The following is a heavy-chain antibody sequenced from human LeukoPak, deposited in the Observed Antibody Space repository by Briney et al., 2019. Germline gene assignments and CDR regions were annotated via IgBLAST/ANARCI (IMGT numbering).Heavy chain of an antibody. V-gene: IGHV3-7*03. Sequence: ETLSLTCTVSGGSISSYYWSWVRQAPGKGLEWVANIKPDGTTKFYVDSVKGRFTISRDNALNSLYLQMNSLRAEDTAIYYCARSIPYGTTWYGRSDYWGQGTLVTVSS. D-gene: IGHD6-13*01. CDR1: GGSISSYY. CDR3: ARSIPYGTTWYGRSDY. CDR2: IKPDGTTK. J-gene: IGHJ4*02.